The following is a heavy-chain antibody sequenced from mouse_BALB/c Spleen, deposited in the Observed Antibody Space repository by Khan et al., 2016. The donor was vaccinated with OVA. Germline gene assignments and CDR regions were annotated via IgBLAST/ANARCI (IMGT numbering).Heavy chain of an antibody. CDR2: ISYSGAT. D-gene: IGHD1-1*01. J-gene: IGHJ4*01. CDR3: ARQNYYGYALDY. CDR1: GYSITSNYA. V-gene: IGHV3-2*02. Sequence: VQLQESGPGLVKPSQSLSLTCTVTGYSITSNYAWSWIRQFPGNKLEWLGYISYSGATNYNPSLKSRISVTRATSENQFFLQLNSVTTEDTATYYCARQNYYGYALDYWGQGTSVTVSS.